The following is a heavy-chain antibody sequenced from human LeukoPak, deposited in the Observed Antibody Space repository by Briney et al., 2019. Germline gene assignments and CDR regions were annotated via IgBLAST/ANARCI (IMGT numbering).Heavy chain of an antibody. CDR3: ARDATPWGNYYYYMDV. Sequence: GGSLRLSCAASGFTFSSYSMNWVRQAPGKGLEWVSPISSSSSYIYYADSVKGRFTISRDNAKNSLYLQMNSLRAEDTAVYYCARDATPWGNYYYYMDVWGKGTTVTVSS. CDR1: GFTFSSYS. CDR2: ISSSSSYI. J-gene: IGHJ6*03. D-gene: IGHD3-16*01. V-gene: IGHV3-21*01.